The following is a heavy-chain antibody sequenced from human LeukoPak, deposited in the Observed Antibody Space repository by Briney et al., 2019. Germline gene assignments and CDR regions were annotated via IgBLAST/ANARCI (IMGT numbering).Heavy chain of an antibody. J-gene: IGHJ4*02. V-gene: IGHV1-46*01. Sequence: ASVKVSCKASGYPFTTYPMHWMRQAHGQGLEWMGIINPSGGSTNYAQKFQGRVTMTRDTSTSTVYMELSSLRSEDTAVYYCARLGYCGSTTCQWGQGTVVTVSS. CDR2: INPSGGST. D-gene: IGHD2-2*01. CDR3: ARLGYCGSTTCQ. CDR1: GYPFTTYP.